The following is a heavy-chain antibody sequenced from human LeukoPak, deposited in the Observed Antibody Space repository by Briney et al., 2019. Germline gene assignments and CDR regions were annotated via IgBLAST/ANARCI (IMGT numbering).Heavy chain of an antibody. CDR3: AREFGSGDY. D-gene: IGHD3-16*01. CDR2: INPSGGST. CDR1: GYTFTSYY. V-gene: IGHV1-46*01. J-gene: IGHJ4*02. Sequence: GASVTVSCKASGYTFTSYYMHWVRQAPGQGLEWMGIINPSGGSTNYAQKFQGRLTITRDASTSTVYMELSSLRSEDTAVYYCAREFGSGDYWGQGTLVTVSS.